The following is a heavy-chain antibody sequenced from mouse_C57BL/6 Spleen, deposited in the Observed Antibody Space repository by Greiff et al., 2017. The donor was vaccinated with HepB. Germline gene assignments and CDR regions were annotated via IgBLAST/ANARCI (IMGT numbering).Heavy chain of an antibody. CDR3: ARWGIRLYYFDY. Sequence: QVQLQQPGAELVKPGASVKMSCKASGYTFTSYWITWVKQRPGQGLEWIGDIYPGSGSTNYNEKFKSKATLTVDTSSVTAYMQLSSLTSEDSAVYYCARWGIRLYYFDYWGQGTTLTVSS. J-gene: IGHJ2*01. CDR1: GYTFTSYW. V-gene: IGHV1-55*01. D-gene: IGHD2-12*01. CDR2: IYPGSGST.